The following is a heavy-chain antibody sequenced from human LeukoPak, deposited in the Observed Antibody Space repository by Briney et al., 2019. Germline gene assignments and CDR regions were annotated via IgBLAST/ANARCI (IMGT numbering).Heavy chain of an antibody. CDR2: IYYSGST. D-gene: IGHD3-22*01. CDR3: ARGASGYYLFDY. CDR1: GGSISSSSYY. V-gene: IGHV4-39*07. J-gene: IGHJ4*02. Sequence: SETLSLTCTVSGGSISSSSYYWGWIRQPPGKGLEWIGSIYYSGSTNYNPSLKSRVTMSVDTSKNQLSLKLSSVTAADTAVYYCARGASGYYLFDYWGQGTLVTVSS.